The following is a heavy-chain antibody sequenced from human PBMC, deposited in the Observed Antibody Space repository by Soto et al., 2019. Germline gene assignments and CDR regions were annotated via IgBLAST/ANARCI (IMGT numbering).Heavy chain of an antibody. D-gene: IGHD1-26*01. J-gene: IGHJ6*02. CDR1: GFDFGSFG. CDR2: IVVVSGST. V-gene: IGHV1-58*02. Sequence: QMQLVQSAAEVREPGTSVRVSCRASGFDFGSFGIQFLRQTRGRGLEWIGWIVVVSGSTNYARQFQGRVAISRDMSSSTVYLDLYDLKSDDTAVYFCSADHPHMAMGWPVWGQGTTVTVSS. CDR3: SADHPHMAMGWPV.